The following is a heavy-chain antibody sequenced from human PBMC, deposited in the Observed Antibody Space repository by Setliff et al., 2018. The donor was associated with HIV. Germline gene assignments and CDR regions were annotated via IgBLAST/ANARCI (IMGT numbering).Heavy chain of an antibody. D-gene: IGHD5-12*01. CDR1: GGTFSSYA. CDR2: IIPIFGTA. V-gene: IGHV1-69*05. Sequence: ASVKVSCKASGGTFSSYAISWVRQAPGQGLEWMGGIIPIFGTANYAQKFQGRVTITTDESTSTAYMELSSLRSEDTAVYYCALGYNARKVPYYYYYYYMDVWGKGTTVTVSS. CDR3: ALGYNARKVPYYYYYYYMDV. J-gene: IGHJ6*03.